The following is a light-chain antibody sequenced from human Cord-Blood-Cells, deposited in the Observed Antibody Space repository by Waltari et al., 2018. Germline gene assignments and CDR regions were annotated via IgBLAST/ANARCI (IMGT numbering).Light chain of an antibody. CDR1: RCVGWYNL. Sequence: ALTPACPGSGAPWQADHHPRPWNNRCVGWYNLFPWYQQHPGKAPKLMIYDVSNRPSGVSNRFSGSKSGNTASLTISGLQAEDETDYYCSSYTSSSTWVFGGGTKLTVL. CDR2: DVS. V-gene: IGLV2-14*03. CDR3: SSYTSSSTWV. J-gene: IGLJ3*02.